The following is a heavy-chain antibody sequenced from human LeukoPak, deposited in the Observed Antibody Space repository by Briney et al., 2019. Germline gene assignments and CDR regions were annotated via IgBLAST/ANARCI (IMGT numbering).Heavy chain of an antibody. J-gene: IGHJ2*01. V-gene: IGHV3-9*01. CDR3: TRRAARWQFDL. CDR2: INWKTGNG. Sequence: GGSLRLSCAVSGFNFDDYAMHWVRQAPGWGLEWVSGINWKTGNGIYADSVKGRFTISRDNAKNSLYLQMSSLRAEDTALYYCTRRAARWQFDLWGRGTLLTVSS. CDR1: GFNFDDYA. D-gene: IGHD5-24*01.